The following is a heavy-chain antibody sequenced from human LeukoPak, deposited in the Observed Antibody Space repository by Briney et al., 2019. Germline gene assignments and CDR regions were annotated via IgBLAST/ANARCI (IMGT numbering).Heavy chain of an antibody. D-gene: IGHD5-24*01. CDR2: ISYDGSNK. Sequence: PGGSLRLSCAASGFTFSSYAMHWVRQAPGKGLEWVAVISYDGSNKYYADSVKGRFTISRDNSKNTLYLQMNSLRAEDTAVYYCARGGSQMASNYFDYWGQGTLVTVSS. CDR1: GFTFSSYA. J-gene: IGHJ4*02. CDR3: ARGGSQMASNYFDY. V-gene: IGHV3-30-3*01.